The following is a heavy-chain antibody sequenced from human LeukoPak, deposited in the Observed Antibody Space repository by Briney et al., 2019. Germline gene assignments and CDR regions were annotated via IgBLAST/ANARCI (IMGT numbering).Heavy chain of an antibody. J-gene: IGHJ5*02. D-gene: IGHD2-15*01. CDR1: GYTFTDYA. CDR3: ARRLGYCSGGSCGTGGWFDP. V-gene: IGHV1-3*01. Sequence: ASVKVSCKASGYTFTDYALHWVRQVPGQRLEWMGWINAGNGNTKYSQKFQGRVTITRDTSASIAYMELSSPRSEDTAVYYCARRLGYCSGGSCGTGGWFDPWGQGTLVTVSS. CDR2: INAGNGNT.